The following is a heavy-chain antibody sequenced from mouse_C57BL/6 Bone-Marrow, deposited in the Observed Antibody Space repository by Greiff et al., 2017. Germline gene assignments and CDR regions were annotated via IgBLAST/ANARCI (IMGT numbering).Heavy chain of an antibody. CDR3: AGGGYSYAMDY. Sequence: QVQLQQPGAELVKPGASVKLSCKASGYTFTSYWMQWVKQRPGQGLEWIGEIDPSDSYTNYNQKFKGKATLTVDTSSSTAYMQLSSLTSEDSAVYYCAGGGYSYAMDYWGQGTSVTVSS. CDR2: IDPSDSYT. V-gene: IGHV1-50*01. D-gene: IGHD2-3*01. CDR1: GYTFTSYW. J-gene: IGHJ4*01.